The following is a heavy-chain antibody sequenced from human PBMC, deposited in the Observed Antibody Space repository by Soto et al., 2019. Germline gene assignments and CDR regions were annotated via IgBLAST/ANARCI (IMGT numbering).Heavy chain of an antibody. V-gene: IGHV3-74*01. CDR1: GFTFSSYW. D-gene: IGHD1-26*01. CDR2: INSDGSST. Sequence: PGGSLRLSCAASGFTFSSYWMHWVGQAPGKGLAWVSRINSDGSSTSYADSVKGRFTISRDNAKNTLYLQMSSLRAEDTAVYYCARGGSLNWYFDLWGRGTLVTVSS. J-gene: IGHJ2*01. CDR3: ARGGSLNWYFDL.